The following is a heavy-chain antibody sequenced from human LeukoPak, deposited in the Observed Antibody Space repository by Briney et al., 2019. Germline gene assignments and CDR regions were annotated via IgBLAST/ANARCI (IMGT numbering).Heavy chain of an antibody. CDR2: INPDGGST. CDR3: ARAPRNSSTMLDY. J-gene: IGHJ4*02. Sequence: ASVKVSCKASGYTLTSYWIQWVRQAPGQGLEWMGLINPDGGSTAYAHRFQGRVIMSRDTSTSTAYMDLSSLRSEDTAVYYCARAPRNSSTMLDYWGQGTLVTVSS. CDR1: GYTLTSYW. V-gene: IGHV1-46*01. D-gene: IGHD6-13*01.